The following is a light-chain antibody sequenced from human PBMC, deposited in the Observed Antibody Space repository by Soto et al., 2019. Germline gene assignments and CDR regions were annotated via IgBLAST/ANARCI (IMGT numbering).Light chain of an antibody. CDR1: QSISSY. CDR2: AAS. Sequence: DIQMTQSPSSLSASVGDRVTITCRASQSISSYLNWYQQKPGKAPKLLIYAASSLQSGVPSRFSGSGSGTDFTLTISSLQPEDFATYYCRQSYSTPYTFGQGTKVDSK. V-gene: IGKV1-39*01. J-gene: IGKJ2*01. CDR3: RQSYSTPYT.